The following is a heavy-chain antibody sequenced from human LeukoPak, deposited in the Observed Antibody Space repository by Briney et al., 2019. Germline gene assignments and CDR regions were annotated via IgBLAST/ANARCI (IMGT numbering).Heavy chain of an antibody. CDR2: ISAYNGNT. J-gene: IGHJ6*02. CDR3: ARDPAAASSGSYLLVYYYYYGMDV. Sequence: ASVKVSCKASGYTFTSYGISWVRQAPGQGLEWMGWISAYNGNTNYAQKLQGRVTMTTDTSTSTAYMELRSLRSDDTAVYYCARDPAAASSGSYLLVYYYYYGMDVWGQGTTVTVSS. CDR1: GYTFTSYG. V-gene: IGHV1-18*01. D-gene: IGHD1-26*01.